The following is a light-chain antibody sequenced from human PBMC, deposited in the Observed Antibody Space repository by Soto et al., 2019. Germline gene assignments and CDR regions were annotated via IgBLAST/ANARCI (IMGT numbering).Light chain of an antibody. CDR1: QSVSSN. J-gene: IGKJ5*01. CDR3: QQYTNWPPKT. Sequence: EIVMTQSPVTLSVSPGERATVSCWARQSVSSNLAWYQQKPGQAPSLLIYGASTRATGVPARFSGRGSGTEFTLTIRGLQSEDLAVYYCQQYTNWPPKTVGQGKRLEI. V-gene: IGKV3-15*01. CDR2: GAS.